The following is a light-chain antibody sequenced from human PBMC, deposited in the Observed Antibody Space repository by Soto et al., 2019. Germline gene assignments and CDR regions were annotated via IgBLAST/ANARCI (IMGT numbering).Light chain of an antibody. V-gene: IGKV1-39*01. CDR3: QQSYAPPPT. J-gene: IGKJ1*01. CDR2: SVS. CDR1: QSISSF. Sequence: DIQMTQSPSSLSASVGDRVTITCRSSQSISSFLTWYQQKPGTAPNLLIYSVSTLRTGVPSRFSGSGSGTDFTLTISSLQPEDFATYFCQQSYAPPPTFGQGTKVDIK.